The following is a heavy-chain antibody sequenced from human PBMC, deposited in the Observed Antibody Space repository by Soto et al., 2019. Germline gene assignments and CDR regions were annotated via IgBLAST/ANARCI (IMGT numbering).Heavy chain of an antibody. CDR1: GGTPSNSA. CDR3: AGGRIVVVGSRAYYGMDV. J-gene: IGHJ6*02. Sequence: QVHLLLQSGAEVKKPGSSVKVSCKASGGTPSNSAISWVRQAPGQGLEWMGGIIPVFGLVKYAQNFQGRVTLTAYESTNTAYMELSSLRPEDTAVYYCAGGRIVVVGSRAYYGMDVWGQGTTVTVSS. V-gene: IGHV1-69*01. CDR2: IIPVFGLV. D-gene: IGHD3-22*01.